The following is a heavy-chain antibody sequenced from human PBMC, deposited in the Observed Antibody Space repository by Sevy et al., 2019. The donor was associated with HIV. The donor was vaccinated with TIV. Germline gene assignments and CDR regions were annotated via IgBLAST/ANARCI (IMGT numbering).Heavy chain of an antibody. CDR3: ARISSSPRAYYYYFGMDV. J-gene: IGHJ6*02. CDR2: IYPGDSGT. Sequence: GESLKISCKGSEYNFTNYWIGWVRQMPGTGLGWMGIIYPGDSGTRYSPSFQDQVTISADKSISTAYLQWSSLKASDTAMYYCARISSSPRAYYYYFGMDVWGQGTTVTVSS. D-gene: IGHD6-6*01. V-gene: IGHV5-51*01. CDR1: EYNFTNYW.